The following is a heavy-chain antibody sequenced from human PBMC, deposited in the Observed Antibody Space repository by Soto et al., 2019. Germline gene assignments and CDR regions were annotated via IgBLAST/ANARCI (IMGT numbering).Heavy chain of an antibody. Sequence: SETLSLTCTVSGGSISSGDYYWIWIRQPPGKGLEWIGYIYYSGSTYYNPSLKSRVTISVDTSKNQFSLKLSSVTAADTAVYYCARGMDQLPFDYWGQGTLVTVPQ. CDR2: IYYSGST. CDR1: GGSISSGDYY. V-gene: IGHV4-30-4*01. J-gene: IGHJ4*02. D-gene: IGHD2-2*01. CDR3: ARGMDQLPFDY.